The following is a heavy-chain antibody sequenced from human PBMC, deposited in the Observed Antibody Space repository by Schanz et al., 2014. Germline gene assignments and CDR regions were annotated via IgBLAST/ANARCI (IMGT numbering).Heavy chain of an antibody. Sequence: EGQLVESGGVLVQPGRSLRLSCAGSGLNFRHYAIHWVRHAPGKGLEWVAGFSPDTDRIDYGDSVKGRFTVSWDNSKTSLYLQMNSLRPEDTALYYCTKDILPGGADVWGQGTTVTVSS. CDR2: FSPDTDRI. V-gene: IGHV3-9*01. D-gene: IGHD3-3*02. J-gene: IGHJ6*02. CDR1: GLNFRHYA. CDR3: TKDILPGGADV.